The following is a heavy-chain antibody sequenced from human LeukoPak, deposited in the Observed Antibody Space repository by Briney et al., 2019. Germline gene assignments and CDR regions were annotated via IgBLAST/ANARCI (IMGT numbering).Heavy chain of an antibody. D-gene: IGHD3-22*01. CDR3: ARGPYYDGSSFCYNYYYYGLDV. J-gene: IGHJ6*02. V-gene: IGHV4-34*01. CDR1: LDSFIVYY. Sequence: SETLSLTCVHHLDSFIVYYWRWSRQPPGKGLEWIGEINHSGSTNYNPSLKSRVTISVDTSKNQFSLKRNCVTAADTAVYYCARGPYYDGSSFCYNYYYYGLDVWVQGTTVTVSS. CDR2: INHSGST.